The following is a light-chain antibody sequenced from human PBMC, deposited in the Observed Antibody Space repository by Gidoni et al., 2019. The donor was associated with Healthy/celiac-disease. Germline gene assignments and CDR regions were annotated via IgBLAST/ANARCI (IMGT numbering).Light chain of an antibody. J-gene: IGKJ2*01. CDR3: QQYGSAPLYT. V-gene: IGKV3-20*01. Sequence: EIALTQSTVTLPLPPGERATPSCRASQSVSSSYLAWYQQKPGQAPRLLIYGASSRATGIPDRFRGSGSGTDFTLTISRLEPEDYAVYYCQQYGSAPLYTFGQGTKLEIK. CDR1: QSVSSSY. CDR2: GAS.